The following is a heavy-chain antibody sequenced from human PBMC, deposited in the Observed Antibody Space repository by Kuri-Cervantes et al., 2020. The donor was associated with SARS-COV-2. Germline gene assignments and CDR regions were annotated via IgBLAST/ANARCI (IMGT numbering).Heavy chain of an antibody. CDR3: ARDYYYDSSGYYYRFDY. D-gene: IGHD3-22*01. J-gene: IGHJ4*02. V-gene: IGHV1-69*06. Sequence: SVKVSCKASGGTFSSYAISWVRQAPGQGLEWMGGIIPIFGTANYAQKFQGRVTITADKSTSTAYMELSSLRSEDTAVYYCARDYYYDSSGYYYRFDYWGQGTRGTASS. CDR2: IIPIFGTA. CDR1: GGTFSSYA.